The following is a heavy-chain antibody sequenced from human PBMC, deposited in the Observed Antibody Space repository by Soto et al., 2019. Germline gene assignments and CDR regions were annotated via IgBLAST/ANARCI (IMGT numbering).Heavy chain of an antibody. CDR2: IKGSHAGGTT. J-gene: IGHJ4*02. CDR3: ATEGGYPGSNFDGAY. CDR1: GFTFTQAY. D-gene: IGHD2-15*01. V-gene: IGHV3-15*01. Sequence: EVQLVESGGGLVEQGGSIRLSCVASGFTFTQAYMTWVRQAPGKGLEWVGRIKGSHAGGTTDYATSVKGRFPISRDNSNNTLYLPTNSLKPEDTSVHYCATEGGYPGSNFDGAYWGQGTLVTVSS.